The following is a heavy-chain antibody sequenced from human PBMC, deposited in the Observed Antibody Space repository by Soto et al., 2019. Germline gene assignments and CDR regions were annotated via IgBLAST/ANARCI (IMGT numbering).Heavy chain of an antibody. CDR1: SGTISSSNR. V-gene: IGHV4-4*02. Sequence: SETLSLTCAVSSGTISSSNRWTWVRQPPGKGLEWIGEINQSGSPNYNPSLRSRVTISVDKSKSQFFLKLSSVTAADTAIYYCAGLGMVAAHREFDPWGQGTLVTVSS. D-gene: IGHD2-15*01. CDR3: AGLGMVAAHREFDP. CDR2: INQSGSP. J-gene: IGHJ5*02.